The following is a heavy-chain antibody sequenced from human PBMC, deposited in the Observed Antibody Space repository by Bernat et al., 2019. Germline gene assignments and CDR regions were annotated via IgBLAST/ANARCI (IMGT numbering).Heavy chain of an antibody. CDR3: AREGSYGSGSDIFDF. CDR2: MYSGGPR. J-gene: IGHJ5*01. V-gene: IGHV3-66*01. Sequence: EVQLVESGGGLVQPGGSLRLSCAASGLTVSSNYMNWVRQAPGKGLEWVSIMYSGGPRHYADSVKGRSTISRDNSNNTLYLQMNSLRVEDTALYYCAREGSYGSGSDIFDFWGQGTLVTVSS. D-gene: IGHD3-10*01. CDR1: GLTVSSNY.